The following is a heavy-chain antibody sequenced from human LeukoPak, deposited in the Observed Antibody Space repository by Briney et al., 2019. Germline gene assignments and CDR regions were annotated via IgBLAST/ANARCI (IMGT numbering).Heavy chain of an antibody. Sequence: GPVKVSCKASGYTFTGYYMHWVRQAPGQGLEWMGIINPSGGSTSYAQKLQGRVTMTRDTSTSTVYMELSSLRSEDTAVYYCARARNGMDVWGQGTTVTVSS. CDR2: INPSGGST. V-gene: IGHV1-46*01. J-gene: IGHJ6*02. CDR1: GYTFTGYY. CDR3: ARARNGMDV.